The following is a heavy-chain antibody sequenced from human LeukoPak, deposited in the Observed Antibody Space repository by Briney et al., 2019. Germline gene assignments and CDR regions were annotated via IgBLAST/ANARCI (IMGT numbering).Heavy chain of an antibody. Sequence: GGSLRLSCAASGFTFSSYWMSWVRQAPGKGLEWVSAISGSGGSTYYADSVKGRFTISRDNSKNTLYLQMNSLRAEDTAVYYCAKAYDSSGYYYAGAFDIWGQGTMVTVSS. CDR3: AKAYDSSGYYYAGAFDI. D-gene: IGHD3-22*01. CDR2: ISGSGGST. V-gene: IGHV3-23*01. CDR1: GFTFSSYW. J-gene: IGHJ3*02.